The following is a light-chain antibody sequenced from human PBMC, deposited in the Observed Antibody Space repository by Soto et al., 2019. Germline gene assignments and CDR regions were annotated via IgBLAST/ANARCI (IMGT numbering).Light chain of an antibody. V-gene: IGKV3-11*01. J-gene: IGKJ5*01. CDR2: DAS. Sequence: EIVLTQSPATLSLSPGEGATLSCRSSQSVGSYLAWYQHKPGQAPRLLIYDASNRATGIPARFSGSGSGTDFTLTISSLQPEDFAVYYCQQRSNWPSITFGQGTRLEIK. CDR3: QQRSNWPSIT. CDR1: QSVGSY.